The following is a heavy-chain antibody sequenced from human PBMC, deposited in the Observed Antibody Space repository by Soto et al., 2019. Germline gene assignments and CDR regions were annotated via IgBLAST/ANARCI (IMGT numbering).Heavy chain of an antibody. Sequence: GGSLRLSCAASGFSFSSCEMSWVRQAPGKGLEWVSYIGGSGTSTQYSDSVKGRFTISRDNAKNSLHLQMNSLGAEDTAVYYCASKIVTPGYHYYDYWGQGTLVTVSS. V-gene: IGHV3-48*03. D-gene: IGHD3-9*01. CDR2: IGGSGTST. CDR3: ASKIVTPGYHYYDY. CDR1: GFSFSSCE. J-gene: IGHJ4*02.